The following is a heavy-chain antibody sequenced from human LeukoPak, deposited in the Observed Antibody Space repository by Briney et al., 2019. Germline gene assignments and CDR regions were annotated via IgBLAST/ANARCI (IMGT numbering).Heavy chain of an antibody. CDR3: ARDGVGGLYYFDY. CDR2: IYYSGST. J-gene: IGHJ4*02. D-gene: IGHD4-23*01. CDR1: GGSISSGDYY. V-gene: IGHV4-30-4*01. Sequence: PSETLSLTCTVSGGSISSGDYYWSWIRQPPGKGLEWIGYIYYSGSTYYNPSLKSRVTISVDTSKNQFSLKLCSVTAADTAVYYCARDGVGGLYYFDYWGQGTLATVSS.